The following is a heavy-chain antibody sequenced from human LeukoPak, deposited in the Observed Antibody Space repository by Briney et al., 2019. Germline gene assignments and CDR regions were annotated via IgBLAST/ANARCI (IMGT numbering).Heavy chain of an antibody. Sequence: GGSLRLSCAASGFTFSSYDMHWVRQVAGKGLEWVSSIGTIGDTFYPGSVKGRFTISRENAKNSLYLQMNGLRAGDTAVYYCARATVIGTVPVPGFLDVWGKGTTVTVSS. D-gene: IGHD6-19*01. J-gene: IGHJ6*04. CDR2: IGTIGDT. CDR1: GFTFSSYD. CDR3: ARATVIGTVPVPGFLDV. V-gene: IGHV3-13*01.